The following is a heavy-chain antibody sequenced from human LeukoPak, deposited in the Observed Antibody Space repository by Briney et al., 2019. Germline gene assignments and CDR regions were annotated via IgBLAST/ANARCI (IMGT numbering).Heavy chain of an antibody. J-gene: IGHJ6*03. CDR3: ARATSSYFYYMDV. V-gene: IGHV4-30-4*07. Sequence: SETLSLTCAVSGGSISSGGYSWSWIRQPPGKGLEWIGYIYYSGATYYNPSLKSRVTISADTSKNQFSLNVSSVTAADTAVYYCARATSSYFYYMDVWGKGTTVTISS. D-gene: IGHD5-12*01. CDR2: IYYSGAT. CDR1: GGSISSGGYS.